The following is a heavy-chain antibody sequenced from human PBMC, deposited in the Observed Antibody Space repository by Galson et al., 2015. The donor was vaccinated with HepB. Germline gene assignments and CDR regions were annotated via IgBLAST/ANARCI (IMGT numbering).Heavy chain of an antibody. V-gene: IGHV1-18*04. CDR3: ARTVDGYNYELFY. CDR1: GYSFTRYG. J-gene: IGHJ4*02. Sequence: SVKVSCKASGYSFTRYGINWVRQAPGQGLEWMGWISTYSGDTNYAQKLQGRVTMTTDASTRTAHMELSSLRSDDTAIYYCARTVDGYNYELFYWGQGTLVTVSS. CDR2: ISTYSGDT. D-gene: IGHD5-24*01.